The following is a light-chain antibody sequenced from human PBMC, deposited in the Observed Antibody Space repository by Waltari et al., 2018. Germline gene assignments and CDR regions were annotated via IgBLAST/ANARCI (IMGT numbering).Light chain of an antibody. CDR2: DAS. V-gene: IGKV3-11*01. J-gene: IGKJ2*01. CDR3: QQRSNWPYT. Sequence: EIVLTQSPATLSVSPGGRATLSCRASQTVRTYLAWYQQKPGQAPRLLIFDASSRATGIPAKFSGSGSGTDFTLTVSNLEPEDFAIYYCQQRSNWPYTFGQGTRVEIK. CDR1: QTVRTY.